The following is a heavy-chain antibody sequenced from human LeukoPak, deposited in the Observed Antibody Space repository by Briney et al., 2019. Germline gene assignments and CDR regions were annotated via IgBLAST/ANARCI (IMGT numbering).Heavy chain of an antibody. CDR3: ARGPEDYFDY. V-gene: IGHV4-59*01. CDR1: GGSFSGYY. D-gene: IGHD1-14*01. J-gene: IGHJ4*02. CDR2: IHYSGST. Sequence: PSETLSLTCAVYGGSFSGYYWSWIRQPPGKGLEGIGYIHYSGSTNYNPSLKSRVTISVDTSTNQFSLKLTSVTAADTAVYYCARGPEDYFDYWGQGALVTVTS.